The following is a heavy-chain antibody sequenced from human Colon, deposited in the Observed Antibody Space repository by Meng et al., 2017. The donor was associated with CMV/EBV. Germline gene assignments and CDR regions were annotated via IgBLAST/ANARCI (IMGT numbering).Heavy chain of an antibody. Sequence: GGSLRLSCAASGFTFSSYSMNWVRQAPGKGLEGVSTISGSGDNTYYADSVKGRFTISRDDSKNTIYLQMNSLRAEDTAIYYCAKDHGPFSPGRPVSSYYGMDVWGQGTTVTVSS. CDR1: GFTFSSYS. V-gene: IGHV3-23*01. J-gene: IGHJ6*02. D-gene: IGHD1-14*01. CDR2: ISGSGDNT. CDR3: AKDHGPFSPGRPVSSYYGMDV.